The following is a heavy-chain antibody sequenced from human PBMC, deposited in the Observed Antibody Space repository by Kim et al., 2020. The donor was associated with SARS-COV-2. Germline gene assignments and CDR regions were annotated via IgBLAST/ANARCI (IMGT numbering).Heavy chain of an antibody. V-gene: IGHV4-61*01. D-gene: IGHD6-19*01. Sequence: SETLSLTCTVSGGSVSSGSYYWSWIRQPPGKGLEWIGYIYYSGSTNYNPSLKSRVTISVDTSKNQFSLKLSSVTAADTAVYYCARDKLVEDSSGWYNYYYGMDVWGQGTTVTVSS. CDR1: GGSVSSGSYY. J-gene: IGHJ6*02. CDR3: ARDKLVEDSSGWYNYYYGMDV. CDR2: IYYSGST.